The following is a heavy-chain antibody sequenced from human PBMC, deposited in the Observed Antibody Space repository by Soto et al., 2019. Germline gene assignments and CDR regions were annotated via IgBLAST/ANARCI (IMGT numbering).Heavy chain of an antibody. Sequence: EVQLLESGGGLVQPGGSLRLSCVASGFPFSNYAMSWVRQAPGKGLEWVSVISGNGGRTHYADSVNGRVTISRDNSKTTLYLQMTRLRADDTAVYYCAKDGYSGYAPAYYFDYWGQGTLVTVSS. D-gene: IGHD5-12*01. V-gene: IGHV3-23*01. CDR1: GFPFSNYA. CDR2: ISGNGGRT. J-gene: IGHJ4*02. CDR3: AKDGYSGYAPAYYFDY.